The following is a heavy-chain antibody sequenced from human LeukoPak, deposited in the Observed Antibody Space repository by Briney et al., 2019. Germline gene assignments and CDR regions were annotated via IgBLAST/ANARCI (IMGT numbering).Heavy chain of an antibody. CDR1: GFTFSSYA. D-gene: IGHD5-12*01. CDR3: AKGEEATRRVYYYYGMDV. J-gene: IGHJ6*02. CDR2: ISGSGGST. Sequence: PGGSLRLSCAASGFTFSSYAMSWVRQAPGKGLEWVSAISGSGGSTYYADSVKGRFTISRDNSKNTLYLQMNSLRAEDTAVYYCAKGEEATRRVYYYYGMDVWGQGTTVTVSS. V-gene: IGHV3-23*01.